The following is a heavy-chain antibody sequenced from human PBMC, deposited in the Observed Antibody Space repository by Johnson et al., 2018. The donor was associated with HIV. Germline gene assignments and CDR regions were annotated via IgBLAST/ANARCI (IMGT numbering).Heavy chain of an antibody. Sequence: QEQLVESGGGVVQPGTSLRLSCTISGLTLNSLIVHWVRQTPGKGLEWVGLISHDETTKAYADSVKGRFTISRDNAKNSLYLQMNSLRAEDTALYYCGRATHYYDSGVYRGDGFDIWGKGTMVIVSS. J-gene: IGHJ3*02. V-gene: IGHV3-30*04. D-gene: IGHD3-22*01. CDR3: GRATHYYDSGVYRGDGFDI. CDR2: ISHDETTK. CDR1: GLTLNSLI.